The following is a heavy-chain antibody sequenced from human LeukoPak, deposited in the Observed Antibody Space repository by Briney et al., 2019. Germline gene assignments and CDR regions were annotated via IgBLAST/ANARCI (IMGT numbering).Heavy chain of an antibody. V-gene: IGHV1-8*03. CDR3: ARQGKWVTKYFDY. D-gene: IGHD4-17*01. Sequence: ASMKVSCKAFEYPFNAYDVHWVRQATGQGLEWMGWMNPNSGNTGYAQKFQDRVTITWNTSISTVYMELSSLRSDDTAVYYCARQGKWVTKYFDYWGQGTLVTVSS. CDR1: EYPFNAYD. J-gene: IGHJ4*02. CDR2: MNPNSGNT.